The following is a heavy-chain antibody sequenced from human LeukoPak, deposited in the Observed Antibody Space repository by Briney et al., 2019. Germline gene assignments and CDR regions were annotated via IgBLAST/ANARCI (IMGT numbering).Heavy chain of an antibody. Sequence: ASVRVSCKASGYTFTGYYMHWVRQAPGQGLEWMGWINPNSGGTNYAQKFQGRVTMTRDTSISTAYMELSRLRSDDTAVYYCARIVIVAAAGNDYWGQGTLVTVSS. J-gene: IGHJ4*02. CDR2: INPNSGGT. V-gene: IGHV1-2*02. CDR1: GYTFTGYY. CDR3: ARIVIVAAAGNDY. D-gene: IGHD6-13*01.